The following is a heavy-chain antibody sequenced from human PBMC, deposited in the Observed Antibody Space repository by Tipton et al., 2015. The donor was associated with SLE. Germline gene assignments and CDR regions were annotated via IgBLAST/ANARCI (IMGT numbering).Heavy chain of an antibody. CDR2: IYYSGSP. CDR3: ARCGGYYNVDL. Sequence: TLSLTCSVSGGSITNSNYFWGWIRQPPGKGLEWIGNIYYSGSPYYNPSLKSRVTISVNTSKNQFSLKLSSVTAADAAVYFCARCGGYYNVDLWGQGTLVTVSS. CDR1: GGSITNSNYF. D-gene: IGHD3-22*01. V-gene: IGHV4-39*07. J-gene: IGHJ5*02.